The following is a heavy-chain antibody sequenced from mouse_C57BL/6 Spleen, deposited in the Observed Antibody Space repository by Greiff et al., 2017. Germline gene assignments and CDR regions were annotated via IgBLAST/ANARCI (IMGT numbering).Heavy chain of an antibody. D-gene: IGHD1-1*01. CDR2: INYDGSST. V-gene: IGHV5-16*01. CDR1: GFTFSDYY. Sequence: EVQVVESEGGLVQPGSSMKLSCTASGFTFSDYYMAWVRQVPEKGLEWVANINYDGSSTYYLDSLKSRFLISRDNAKNILYLQMSSLKSEDTATYYCARANLTTVVARWYFDVWGTGTTVTVSS. J-gene: IGHJ1*03. CDR3: ARANLTTVVARWYFDV.